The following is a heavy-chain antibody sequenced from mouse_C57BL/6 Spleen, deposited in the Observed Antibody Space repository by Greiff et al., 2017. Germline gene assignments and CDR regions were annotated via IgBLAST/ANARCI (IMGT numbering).Heavy chain of an antibody. CDR2: IDPEDGET. CDR3: ARAYDGYYVFAY. D-gene: IGHD2-3*01. CDR1: GFNIKDSY. Sequence: VQLKQSGAELVKPGASVKLSCTASGFNIKDSYMHWVKQRTEQGLAWIGRIDPEDGETKYAPKFQGKATITADTSSNTAYLQLSSLTSEDTAVYYCARAYDGYYVFAYWGQGTLVTVSA. J-gene: IGHJ3*01. V-gene: IGHV14-2*01.